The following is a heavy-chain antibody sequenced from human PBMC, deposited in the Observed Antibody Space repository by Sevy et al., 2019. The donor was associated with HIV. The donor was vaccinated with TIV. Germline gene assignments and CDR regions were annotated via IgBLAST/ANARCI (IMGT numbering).Heavy chain of an antibody. D-gene: IGHD4-17*01. CDR2: ISYDGSDK. CDR3: ARPRANYVDHYFFYAMDV. V-gene: IGHV3-30-3*01. J-gene: IGHJ6*02. CDR1: GFAFTNYYA. Sequence: GGSLRLSCTASGFAFTNYYAMHWVRQAPGKGLEWVALISYDGSDKCYADSVKGRFTITRDNFKNTLYLQMNGLTTEDTAVYYCARPRANYVDHYFFYAMDVWGQGTTVTVSS.